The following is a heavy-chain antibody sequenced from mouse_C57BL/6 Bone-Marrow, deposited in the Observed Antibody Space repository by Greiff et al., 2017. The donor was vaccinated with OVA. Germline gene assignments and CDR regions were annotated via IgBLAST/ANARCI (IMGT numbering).Heavy chain of an antibody. CDR1: GYTFSSYW. J-gene: IGHJ3*01. CDR3: ARQLLRSTWFAY. D-gene: IGHD1-1*01. V-gene: IGHV1-80*01. Sequence: VQLQQSGAELVKPGASVKISCKASGYTFSSYWMNWVKQRPGKGLEWIGQIYPGDGDTNYNGKFKGKATLTADKSSSTAYMQLSSLTSEDSAVYFCARQLLRSTWFAYWGQGTLVTVSA. CDR2: IYPGDGDT.